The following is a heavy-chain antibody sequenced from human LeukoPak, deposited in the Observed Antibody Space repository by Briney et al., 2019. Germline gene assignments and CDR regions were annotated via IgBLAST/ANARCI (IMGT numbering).Heavy chain of an antibody. D-gene: IGHD3-10*01. J-gene: IGHJ6*02. Sequence: PSETLSLTCVVYGGSFSGYYWRWIRQPPGKGLEWIGYIYYSGSTYYNPSLKSRVTISVDTSKNQFSLKLSSVTAADTAVYYCARVYYGYGYGMDVWGQGTTVTVSS. CDR1: GGSFSGYY. CDR2: IYYSGST. V-gene: IGHV4-30-4*01. CDR3: ARVYYGYGYGMDV.